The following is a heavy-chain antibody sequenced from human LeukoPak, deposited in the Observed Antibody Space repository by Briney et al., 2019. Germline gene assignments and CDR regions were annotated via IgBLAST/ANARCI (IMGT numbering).Heavy chain of an antibody. D-gene: IGHD4/OR15-4a*01. CDR3: ARRAGAYSHPYDY. Sequence: GGSLRLSCAASGFTFDDYGMNWVRQAPGKGLEWVSSINWNGGITGYADSVKGRFTISRDNGKNSLYLQMNSLRAEDTALYYCARRAGAYSHPYDYWGQGTLVTVSS. J-gene: IGHJ4*02. CDR2: INWNGGIT. V-gene: IGHV3-20*04. CDR1: GFTFDDYG.